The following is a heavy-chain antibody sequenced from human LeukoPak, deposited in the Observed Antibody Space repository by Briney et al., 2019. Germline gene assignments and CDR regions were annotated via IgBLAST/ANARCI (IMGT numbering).Heavy chain of an antibody. J-gene: IGHJ4*02. CDR3: ARGFAVVVPAAIGY. CDR2: INAGNGNT. Sequence: ASVKVSCKASGYTFTSYAMHWVRQAPGQRLEWMGWINAGNGNTKYSQKFQGRVTITRDTSASTAYMELSSLRSEDTAVYYCARGFAVVVPAAIGYWGQGTLVTVPS. D-gene: IGHD2-2*02. V-gene: IGHV1-3*01. CDR1: GYTFTSYA.